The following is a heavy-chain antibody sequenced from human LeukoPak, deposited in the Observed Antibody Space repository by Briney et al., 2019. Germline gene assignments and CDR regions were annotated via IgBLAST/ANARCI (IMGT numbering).Heavy chain of an antibody. CDR1: GFTVSSNY. CDR3: AREHYDSSGYSFYFDY. CDR2: IYSGGST. J-gene: IGHJ4*02. D-gene: IGHD3-22*01. V-gene: IGHV3-66*01. Sequence: HPGGSLRLSCAASGFTVSSNYMSWVRQAPGKGLEWVSVIYSGGSTYYADSVKGRFTISRDNSKNTLYLQMNSLRAEDTAVYYCAREHYDSSGYSFYFDYWGQGTLVTVSS.